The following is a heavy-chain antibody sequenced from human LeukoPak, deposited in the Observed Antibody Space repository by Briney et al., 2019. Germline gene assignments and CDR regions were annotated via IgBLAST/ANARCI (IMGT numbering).Heavy chain of an antibody. D-gene: IGHD3-10*01. CDR3: ARQGSYYYGSGTYYNGHFDY. Sequence: KPSETLSLTCTVSGGSISSSSYYWGWIRQPPGKGLEWIGSIYYSGSAFYNPSLKSRVTISVDTAKNQFSLKLTSVTAADTAVYYCARQGSYYYGSGTYYNGHFDYWAQGTLVTVSS. J-gene: IGHJ4*02. CDR2: IYYSGSA. V-gene: IGHV4-39*01. CDR1: GGSISSSSYY.